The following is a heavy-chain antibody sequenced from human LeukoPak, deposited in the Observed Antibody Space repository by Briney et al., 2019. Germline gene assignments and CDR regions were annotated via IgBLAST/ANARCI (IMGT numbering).Heavy chain of an antibody. CDR3: ARRDGITGATDY. V-gene: IGHV5-51*01. D-gene: IGHD1-7*01. Sequence: GESLKISCKGSGHNFTTYWIGWVRQMPGKGLEWVGSIYPADSNTRYSPSFEGQVTISADKSFNTAYVQWSSLKASDTAMYYCARRDGITGATDYWGQGTLVTVSS. CDR1: GHNFTTYW. CDR2: IYPADSNT. J-gene: IGHJ4*02.